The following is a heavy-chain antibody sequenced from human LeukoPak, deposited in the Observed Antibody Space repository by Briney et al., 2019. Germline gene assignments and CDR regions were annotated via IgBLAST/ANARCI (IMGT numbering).Heavy chain of an antibody. CDR2: IRYDGSNK. J-gene: IGHJ4*02. CDR1: GFTFSSYG. CDR3: AKVRVTMVRGVMIDY. D-gene: IGHD3-10*01. Sequence: GGSLRLSCAASGFTFSSYGMHWVRQAPGKGLEWVAFIRYDGSNKYYADSVKGRFTISRDNSKNTLYLQMNSLRAEDTAVYYCAKVRVTMVRGVMIDYWGQGTLVTVSS. V-gene: IGHV3-30*02.